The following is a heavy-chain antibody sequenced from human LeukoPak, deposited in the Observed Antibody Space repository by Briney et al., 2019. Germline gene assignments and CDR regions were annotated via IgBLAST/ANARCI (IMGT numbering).Heavy chain of an antibody. V-gene: IGHV3-21*01. CDR2: ISGSSNYI. J-gene: IGHJ3*02. CDR3: ARDESGDNDAFDI. Sequence: NPGGSLRLSCAASGFTFSSYSMNWVRQAPGKGLEWASSISGSSNYIYYADSVKGRFTISRGNAKNSLYLQMNSLRVEDTAVYYCARDESGDNDAFDIWGQGTMVTVSS. CDR1: GFTFSSYS. D-gene: IGHD2-21*01.